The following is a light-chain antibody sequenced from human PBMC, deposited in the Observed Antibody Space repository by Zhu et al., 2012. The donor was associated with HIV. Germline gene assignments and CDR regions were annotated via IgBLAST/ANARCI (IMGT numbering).Light chain of an antibody. CDR1: RSVYKF. V-gene: IGKV1-5*03. Sequence: DIQMTQSPSTLSASIGDRVTITCRASRSVYKFLAWYQQKPGKAPKVLIYMASNLQSGVPSRFSGSGSGTEFTLTISSLQPDDFATYYCQHYNGYPWTFGQGTKVEIK. J-gene: IGKJ1*01. CDR2: MAS. CDR3: QHYNGYPWT.